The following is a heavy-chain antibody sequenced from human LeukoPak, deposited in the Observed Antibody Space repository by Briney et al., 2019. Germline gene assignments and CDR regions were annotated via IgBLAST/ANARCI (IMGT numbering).Heavy chain of an antibody. D-gene: IGHD4-11*01. J-gene: IGHJ4*02. Sequence: GGSLRLSCAASGFTFSSYAMSWVRQAPGKGLEWVSAISGSGGSTYYADSVKGRFTISRDNSKNTLYLQMNSLRDEDTAVYYCAKDLYSNYGPADNWGQGNLVTVSS. V-gene: IGHV3-23*01. CDR1: GFTFSSYA. CDR3: AKDLYSNYGPADN. CDR2: ISGSGGST.